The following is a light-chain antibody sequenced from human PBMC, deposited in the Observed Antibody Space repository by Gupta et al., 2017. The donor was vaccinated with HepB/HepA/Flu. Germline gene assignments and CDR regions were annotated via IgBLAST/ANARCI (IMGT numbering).Light chain of an antibody. CDR1: QRITSSY. CDR2: GAS. CDR3: QHEDRSMIT. Sequence: EIVLTQSPGTLSLSPGERATLSCRASQRITSSYLSWYQQKPGQAPRLLIYGASSRATGIPDRFSGSGSETDFTLTISGLEPEDFAVYYCQHEDRSMITFGGGTKLDIK. J-gene: IGKJ4*01. V-gene: IGKV3-20*01.